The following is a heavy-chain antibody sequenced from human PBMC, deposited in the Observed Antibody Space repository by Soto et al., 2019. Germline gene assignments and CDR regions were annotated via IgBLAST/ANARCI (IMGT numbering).Heavy chain of an antibody. Sequence: PGESLKISCKGSGYSFTNYWIGWVRQMPGKGLAWMGIIYPGDSDTRYSPSFQGQVTISADKSISTAYLQWSSLKASDTAMYYCARRAITFGGQIDYWGQGTLVTVSS. J-gene: IGHJ4*02. D-gene: IGHD3-16*01. CDR1: GYSFTNYW. CDR3: ARRAITFGGQIDY. V-gene: IGHV5-51*01. CDR2: IYPGDSDT.